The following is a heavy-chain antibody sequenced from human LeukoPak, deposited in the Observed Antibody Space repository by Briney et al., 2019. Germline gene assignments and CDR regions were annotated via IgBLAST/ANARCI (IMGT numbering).Heavy chain of an antibody. CDR2: ITSNGGST. V-gene: IGHV3-64D*06. Sequence: GGSLRPSCSASGFTFSRYAMHWVRQAPGKGLEYVSAITSNGGSTYYADSVKGRFTISRDNSKNTLYLQMSSLRAEDTAVYYCVKGITAMVPFFDYWGQGTLVTVSS. CDR3: VKGITAMVPFFDY. J-gene: IGHJ4*02. CDR1: GFTFSRYA. D-gene: IGHD5-18*01.